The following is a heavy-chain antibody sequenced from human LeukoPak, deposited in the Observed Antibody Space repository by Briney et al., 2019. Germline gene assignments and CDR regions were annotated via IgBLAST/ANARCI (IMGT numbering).Heavy chain of an antibody. V-gene: IGHV1-8*03. CDR3: ARDYGGNSGWFDP. J-gene: IGHJ5*02. D-gene: IGHD4-23*01. CDR1: GGTFSSYA. CDR2: MNPNNGDT. Sequence: ASVKVSCKASGGTFSSYAISWVRQAPGQGLEWMGWMNPNNGDTGYAQKFQGRVTITRSTSISTIYMELSNLRSEDTAVYYCARDYGGNSGWFDPWGQGTLVTVSS.